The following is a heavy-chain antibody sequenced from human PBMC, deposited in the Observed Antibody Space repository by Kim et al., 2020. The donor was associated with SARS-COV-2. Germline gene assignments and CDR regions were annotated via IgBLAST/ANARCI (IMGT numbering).Heavy chain of an antibody. D-gene: IGHD5-12*01. CDR2: IYHSGST. CDR3: ARDMGGYDLWWSLTQDAFDI. J-gene: IGHJ3*02. Sequence: SETLSLTCTVSGYSISSGYYWGWIRQPPGKGLEWIGSIYHSGSTYYNPSLKSRVTISVDTSKNQFSLKLSSVTAADTAVYYCARDMGGYDLWWSLTQDAFDIWGQGTMVTVSS. CDR1: GYSISSGYY. V-gene: IGHV4-38-2*02.